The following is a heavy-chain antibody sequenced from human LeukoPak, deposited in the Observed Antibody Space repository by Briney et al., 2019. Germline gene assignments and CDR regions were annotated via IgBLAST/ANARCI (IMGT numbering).Heavy chain of an antibody. D-gene: IGHD4-11*01. V-gene: IGHV4-4*07. CDR1: GGSVRSYY. CDR2: IYTNGST. Sequence: KPSETLSLTCTVSGGSVRSYYWNWIRQPAGKGLELTGRIYTNGSTSYYPYLTIRGPITVYNDKNKFHLNLSSMTAADATTSYYAGESTVTTFNYMDVWGKGTTVTVSS. CDR3: AGESTVTTFNYMDV. J-gene: IGHJ6*03.